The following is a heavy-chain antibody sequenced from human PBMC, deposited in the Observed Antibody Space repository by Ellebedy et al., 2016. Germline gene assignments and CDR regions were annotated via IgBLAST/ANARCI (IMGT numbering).Heavy chain of an antibody. D-gene: IGHD4-17*01. CDR1: GFTFSSYS. CDR2: ISSSSSTI. J-gene: IGHJ6*02. Sequence: GESLKISCAASGFTFSSYSMNWVRQAPGKGLEWVSYISSSSSTIYYADSVKGRFTISRDNSKNTLYLQMNSLRAEDTAVYYCAKDLHMTTVTTLDYSMDVWGQGTTVTVSS. CDR3: AKDLHMTTVTTLDYSMDV. V-gene: IGHV3-48*04.